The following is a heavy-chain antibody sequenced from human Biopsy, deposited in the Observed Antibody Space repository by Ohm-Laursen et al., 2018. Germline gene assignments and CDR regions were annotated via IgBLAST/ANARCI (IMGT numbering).Heavy chain of an antibody. CDR3: TGRYDIGAYGVDV. J-gene: IGHJ6*02. D-gene: IGHD3-9*01. V-gene: IGHV3-11*01. CDR2: ISSSGTTI. Sequence: GSLRLSCSASGFNFRDYNMNWIRQAPGKGLEWISHISSSGTTIYYGDVVRGRFTIYRDNDKNSLFLQMNSLRADDTAVYYCTGRYDIGAYGVDVWGQGTTVIVSS. CDR1: GFNFRDYN.